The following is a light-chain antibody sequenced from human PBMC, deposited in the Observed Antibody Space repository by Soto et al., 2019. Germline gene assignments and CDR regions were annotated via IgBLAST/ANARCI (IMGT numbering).Light chain of an antibody. J-gene: IGLJ3*02. CDR1: SSDVGGYNY. CDR2: EVY. Sequence: QSALTQPPSASGSPGQSVTISCTGTSSDVGGYNYVSWYQHHPGKAPKLIIYEVYKRPSGVPDRVSGSKSGNTAALTVSGVQAEDDSDYCCSSSVGNYSFVFGAGTKLTVL. V-gene: IGLV2-8*01. CDR3: SSSVGNYSFV.